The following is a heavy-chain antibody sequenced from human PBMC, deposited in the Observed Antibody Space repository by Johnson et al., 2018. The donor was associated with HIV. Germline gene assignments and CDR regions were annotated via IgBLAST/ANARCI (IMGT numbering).Heavy chain of an antibody. CDR2: VSSSGSTI. CDR1: GFTFSDYY. CDR3: ARALKRIAAADDAFDI. V-gene: IGHV3-11*04. J-gene: IGHJ3*02. D-gene: IGHD6-13*01. Sequence: VLLLESGGGLVQPGGSLRLYCAASGFTFSDYYMSWIRQAPGKGLEWVAYVSSSGSTIDYADSVKGRFAISRDNAKNSLYLQMNSLRAEDTDVYYCARALKRIAAADDAFDIWGQGTMVTVSS.